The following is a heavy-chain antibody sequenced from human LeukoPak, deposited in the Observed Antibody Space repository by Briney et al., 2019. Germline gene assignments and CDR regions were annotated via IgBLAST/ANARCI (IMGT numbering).Heavy chain of an antibody. CDR1: GFTFNIFG. CDR2: ISPDGNKE. D-gene: IGHD1/OR15-1a*01. CDR3: AKVNNYDDY. J-gene: IGHJ4*02. Sequence: PGRSLRLSCAASGFTFNIFGIHWVRQAPGKGLEWVAAISPDGNKEHYTESVKGRFTVSRDNSKNMIYLQMNSLRGEDSAVYYCAKVNNYDDYWGQGTLVTVSS. V-gene: IGHV3-30*18.